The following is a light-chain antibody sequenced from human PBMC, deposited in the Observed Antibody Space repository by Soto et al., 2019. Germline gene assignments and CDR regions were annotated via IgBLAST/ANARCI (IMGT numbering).Light chain of an antibody. CDR3: SSYTSSAYWV. J-gene: IGLJ3*02. CDR1: SSDVGSYNY. Sequence: QSALTQPASVSGSPGQSITISCTGTSSDVGSYNYVSWYQQHPGKAPKLMIYEVSDRPSGISSRFSGSKSGNTASLTISGLQAEDEAHYYCSSYTSSAYWVFGGGTKLTVL. CDR2: EVS. V-gene: IGLV2-14*01.